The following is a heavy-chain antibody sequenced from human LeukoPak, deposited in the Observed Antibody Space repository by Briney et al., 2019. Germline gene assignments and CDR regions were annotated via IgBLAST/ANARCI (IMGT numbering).Heavy chain of an antibody. D-gene: IGHD2-21*01. V-gene: IGHV3-11*01. J-gene: IGHJ4*02. CDR1: GFTFSDYY. CDR3: ARPHSPPDY. CDR2: ISSDGGAM. Sequence: SGGSLRLSCAASGFTFSDYYMTWIRQAPGKGLEWVSSISSDGGAMYYADSVKGRFTISRDNAKNSLYLQMNSLRAEDTAVYYCARPHSPPDYWGQGTLVTVSS.